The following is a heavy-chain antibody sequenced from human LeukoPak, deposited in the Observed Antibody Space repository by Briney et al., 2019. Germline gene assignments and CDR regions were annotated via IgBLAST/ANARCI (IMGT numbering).Heavy chain of an antibody. J-gene: IGHJ4*02. D-gene: IGHD5-18*01. CDR1: GFTFTSSA. CDR2: IVVGSGNT. Sequence: GASVKVSCKASGFTFTSSAVQWVRQARGQRLEWIGWIVVGSGNTNYAQKFQERVTITRDMSTSTAYMELSRLRSDDTAVYYCARGRDTSPIGNWGQGTLVTVSS. V-gene: IGHV1-58*01. CDR3: ARGRDTSPIGN.